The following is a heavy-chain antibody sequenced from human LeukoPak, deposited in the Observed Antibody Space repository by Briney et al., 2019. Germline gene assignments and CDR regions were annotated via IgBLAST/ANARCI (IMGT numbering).Heavy chain of an antibody. CDR2: IYYSGST. D-gene: IGHD1-26*01. J-gene: IGHJ5*02. CDR1: GGSISSYY. CDR3: ARGVGESWFDP. V-gene: IGHV4-59*01. Sequence: PSETLSLTCTVSGGSISSYYWSWIRQPPGKGLEWIGYIYYSGSTNYNPSLKSRVTISVDTSKNQFSLKLSSVTAADTAVYYCARGVGESWFDPWGQGTLVTVSS.